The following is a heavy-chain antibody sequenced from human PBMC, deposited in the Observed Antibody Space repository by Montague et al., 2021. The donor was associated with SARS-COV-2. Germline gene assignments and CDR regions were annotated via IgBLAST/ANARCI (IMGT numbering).Heavy chain of an antibody. CDR3: ARGVPLGYDFWSGYPEIGDFDY. J-gene: IGHJ4*02. Sequence: SETLSLTCTVSGGSISSSSYYWGWIRQPPGKGLEWIGSIYYSGSTYYNPSLKSRVTISVDTSKNQFSLKLSSVTAADTAVYYCARGVPLGYDFWSGYPEIGDFDYGGQGTLVTVSS. CDR2: IYYSGST. CDR1: GGSISSSSYY. V-gene: IGHV4-39*01. D-gene: IGHD3-3*01.